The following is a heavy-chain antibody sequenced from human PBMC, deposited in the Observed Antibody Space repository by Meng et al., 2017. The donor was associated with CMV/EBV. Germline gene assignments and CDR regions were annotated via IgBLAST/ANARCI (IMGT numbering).Heavy chain of an antibody. J-gene: IGHJ5*02. CDR1: GGSISSYY. CDR2: IYYSGST. D-gene: IGHD3-3*01. CDR3: ARAGLNYDFWSGYILGWFDP. V-gene: IGHV4-59*12. Sequence: SETLSLTCTVSGGSISSYYWSWIRQPPGKGLEWIGYIYYSGSTNYNPSLKSRVTISVDTSKNQFSLKLSSVTAADTAVYYCARAGLNYDFWSGYILGWFDPWGQGTLVTVSS.